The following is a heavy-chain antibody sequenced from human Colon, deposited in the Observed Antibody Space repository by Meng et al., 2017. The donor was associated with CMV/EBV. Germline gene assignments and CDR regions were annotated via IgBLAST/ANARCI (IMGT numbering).Heavy chain of an antibody. V-gene: IGHV3-23*03. CDR1: GFTFTTYS. D-gene: IGHD2-15*01. Sequence: GESLKISCAASGFTFTTYSMAWVRQAPGKGLEWVSIVHSGDSRTHYADSVKGRFTISRDSSMNTLYLQMNSLRTEDTAIYYCAKASLRDCGFGSCHGIDYWGQGTLVTVSS. CDR3: AKASLRDCGFGSCHGIDY. J-gene: IGHJ4*02. CDR2: VHSGDSRT.